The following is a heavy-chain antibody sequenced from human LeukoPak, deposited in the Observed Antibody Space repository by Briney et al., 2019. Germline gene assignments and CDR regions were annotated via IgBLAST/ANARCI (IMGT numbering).Heavy chain of an antibody. CDR2: INHSGST. CDR1: GGSFSGYY. CDR3: ATAFGGSSTSGGFDY. D-gene: IGHD2-2*01. Sequence: PSEALSLTRAVYGGSFSGYYWSWIRQPPGKGLEWIGEINHSGSTNYNPSLKSRVTISVDTSKNQFSLKLSSVTAADTAVYYCATAFGGSSTSGGFDYWGQGTLVTVSS. J-gene: IGHJ4*02. V-gene: IGHV4-34*01.